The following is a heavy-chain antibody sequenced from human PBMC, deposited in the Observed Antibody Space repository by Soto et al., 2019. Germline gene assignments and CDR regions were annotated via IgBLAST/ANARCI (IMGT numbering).Heavy chain of an antibody. CDR1: GGSISSGGYY. V-gene: IGHV4-31*03. CDR2: IYYSGST. D-gene: IGHD6-19*01. Sequence: QVQLQESGPGLVKPSQTLSLTCTVSGGSISSGGYYWSWIRQHPGKGLEWIGYIYYSGSTYYNPSLKRRVTIXXDXSXXQFSLKLSSVTAADTAVYYCARVEQWLVRRHGMDVWGQGTTVTVSS. CDR3: ARVEQWLVRRHGMDV. J-gene: IGHJ6*02.